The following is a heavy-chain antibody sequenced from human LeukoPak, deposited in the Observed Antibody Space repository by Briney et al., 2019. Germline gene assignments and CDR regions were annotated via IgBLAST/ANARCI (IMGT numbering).Heavy chain of an antibody. J-gene: IGHJ4*02. CDR3: ARGYDFWSGTPRGFNY. V-gene: IGHV4-61*08. CDR1: GGSVSSDGYY. D-gene: IGHD3-3*01. CDR2: IYNSGST. Sequence: SETLFLTCTVSGGSVSSDGYYWSWIRQPPGKGLEWIGYIYNSGSTNYNPSLKSRVTISVDTSKNQFSLKLSSVTAADTAVYYCARGYDFWSGTPRGFNYWGQGTLVTVSS.